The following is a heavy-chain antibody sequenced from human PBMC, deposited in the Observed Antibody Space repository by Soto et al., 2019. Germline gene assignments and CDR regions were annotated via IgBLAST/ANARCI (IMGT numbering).Heavy chain of an antibody. D-gene: IGHD1-1*01. J-gene: IGHJ4*02. CDR3: ARGVERQRFDY. V-gene: IGHV3-11*01. CDR1: GFTFSDYY. Sequence: GGSLRLSCAASGFTFSDYYMSWIRQAPGKGLEWVSYISSSGSTIYYADSVKGRFTISRDNAKNSLYLHMNSLRAEDTAVEYCARGVERQRFDYWGQGTLVTVSS. CDR2: ISSSGSTI.